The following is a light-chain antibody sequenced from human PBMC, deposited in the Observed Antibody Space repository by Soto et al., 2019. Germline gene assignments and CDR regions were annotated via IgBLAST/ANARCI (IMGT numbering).Light chain of an antibody. Sequence: QSALTQPPSASGTPGQSVTISCTGTLSDVDGCTCVSWYHQRPGKAPNLMIYDVAKRPAGVPVRCSGSRSGTTASLTGSGLQDEDEANYSCCSYAGSSVIFGGGTKLTVL. CDR1: LSDVDGCTC. V-gene: IGLV2-8*01. CDR2: DVA. CDR3: CSYAGSSVI. J-gene: IGLJ2*01.